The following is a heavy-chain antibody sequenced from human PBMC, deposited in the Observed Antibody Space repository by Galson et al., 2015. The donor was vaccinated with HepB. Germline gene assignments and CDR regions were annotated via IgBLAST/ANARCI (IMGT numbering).Heavy chain of an antibody. J-gene: IGHJ6*02. D-gene: IGHD2-21*01. CDR3: ARGGDNRNMYSSFGPNATPYGMDV. V-gene: IGHV1-69*13. CDR2: IIPIFGTA. Sequence: SVKVSCKASGGTFSSYAISWVRQAPGQGLEWMGGIIPIFGTANYAQKFQGRVTITADESTSTAYMELSSLRSEDTAVYYCARGGDNRNMYSSFGPNATPYGMDVWGQGTTVTVSS. CDR1: GGTFSSYA.